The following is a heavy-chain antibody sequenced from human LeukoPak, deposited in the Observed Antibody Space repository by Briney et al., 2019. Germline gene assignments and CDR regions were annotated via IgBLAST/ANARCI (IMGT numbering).Heavy chain of an antibody. Sequence: SETLSLTCGVSGGSMSSSSYYWGWIRQPPGKGLEWIGSIYYSGSTYYNPSLKSRVTISVDSSKNQCSLKLSSVTAADTAVYYCARHGSVTHRFDYWGQGTLVTVSS. CDR1: GGSMSSSSYY. CDR2: IYYSGST. V-gene: IGHV4-39*01. CDR3: ARHGSVTHRFDY. D-gene: IGHD3-10*01. J-gene: IGHJ4*02.